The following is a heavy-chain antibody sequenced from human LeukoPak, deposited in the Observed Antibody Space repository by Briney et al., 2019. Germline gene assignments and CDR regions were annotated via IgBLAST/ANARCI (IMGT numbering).Heavy chain of an antibody. CDR1: GGSISSSNYY. CDR2: IYYSGST. CDR3: ARLTSGYNYPDYFDY. D-gene: IGHD5-18*01. Sequence: PSETLSLTCTVSGGSISSSNYYWGWIRQPPGKGLEWIGSIYYSGSTYYNPSLYSRVTMSVDMSKNQFSLKLCSVTAADTAVYYCARLTSGYNYPDYFDYWGQGTLVTVSS. J-gene: IGHJ4*02. V-gene: IGHV4-39*01.